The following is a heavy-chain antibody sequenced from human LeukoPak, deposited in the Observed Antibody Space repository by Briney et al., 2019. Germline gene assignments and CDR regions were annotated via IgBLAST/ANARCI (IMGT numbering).Heavy chain of an antibody. CDR2: IYYSGST. J-gene: IGHJ5*02. CDR1: GGSISSGDYY. D-gene: IGHD2-8*01. CDR3: ARTYCTNGVCQLGTNWFDP. Sequence: PSQTLSLTCTVSGGSISSGDYYWSWIRQPPGKGLEWIGYIYYSGSTYYNPSLKSRVTISVDTSKNQFSLKLSSVTAADTAAYYCARTYCTNGVCQLGTNWFDPWGQGTLVTVSS. V-gene: IGHV4-30-4*01.